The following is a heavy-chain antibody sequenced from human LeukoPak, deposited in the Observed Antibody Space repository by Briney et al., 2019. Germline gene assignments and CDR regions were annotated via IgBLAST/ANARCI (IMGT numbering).Heavy chain of an antibody. CDR1: GFTFSDYY. V-gene: IGHV3-11*01. CDR2: ISSSGSTI. D-gene: IGHD3-3*01. Sequence: PGGSLRLSCAASGFTFSDYYMSWIRQAPGKGLEWVSYISSSGSTIYYADSVKGRFTISRDNAKNSLYLQMNSLRTEDTAVYYCARDQYYDFWSGYYNSYYYYYMDVWGKGTTVTVSS. CDR3: ARDQYYDFWSGYYNSYYYYYMDV. J-gene: IGHJ6*03.